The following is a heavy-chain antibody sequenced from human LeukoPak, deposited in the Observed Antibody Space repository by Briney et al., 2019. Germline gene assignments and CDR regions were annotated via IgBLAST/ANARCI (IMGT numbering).Heavy chain of an antibody. CDR3: ARDPYSGSYGDYYYYYMDV. CDR1: GFTFSSYE. V-gene: IGHV3-48*03. J-gene: IGHJ6*03. CDR2: ISSSGSTI. Sequence: GGSLRLSCAASGFTFSSYEMNWVRQAPGKGLEWVSYISSSGSTIYYADSVKGRFTISRDNAKNSLYLQMNSLRAEDTAVYYCARDPYSGSYGDYYYYYMDVWGKGTTVTISS. D-gene: IGHD1-26*01.